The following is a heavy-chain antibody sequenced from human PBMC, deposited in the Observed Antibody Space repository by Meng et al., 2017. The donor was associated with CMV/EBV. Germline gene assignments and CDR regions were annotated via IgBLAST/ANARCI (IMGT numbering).Heavy chain of an antibody. Sequence: GGSLRLSCAASGFTLSSYAMSWVRRAPGKGLEWVSAISGSGGSTYYADSVKGRFTISRDNSKNTLYLQMNSLRAEDTAVYYCARAYCSSTSCYNFDYWGQGTLVTVSS. CDR2: ISGSGGST. CDR1: GFTLSSYA. D-gene: IGHD2-2*02. V-gene: IGHV3-23*01. J-gene: IGHJ4*02. CDR3: ARAYCSSTSCYNFDY.